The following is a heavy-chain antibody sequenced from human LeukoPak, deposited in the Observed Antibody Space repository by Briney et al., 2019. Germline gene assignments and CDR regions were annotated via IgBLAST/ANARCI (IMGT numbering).Heavy chain of an antibody. D-gene: IGHD6-13*01. CDR3: ASGSSRSFDY. J-gene: IGHJ4*02. V-gene: IGHV3-74*01. CDR2: INGDGSST. Sequence: GGSLRLSCAASGFTFSNYWTHWVRQAPGKGLVWVSRINGDGSSTCYSDSVKGRFTISRDNAKNTAYLQMNSLRAEDTALYYCASGSSRSFDYWGQGTLVTVSS. CDR1: GFTFSNYW.